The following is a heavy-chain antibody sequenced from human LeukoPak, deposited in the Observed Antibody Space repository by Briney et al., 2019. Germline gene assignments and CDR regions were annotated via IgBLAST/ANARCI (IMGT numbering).Heavy chain of an antibody. V-gene: IGHV3-9*01. Sequence: GGSLRLSCAASGFTFDDHAMHWVRQAPGKGLEWVSGLSWNSGSIDYADSVKGRFTISRDNAKNTLYLQMNGLRAEDTAVYYCARDLVVTSGYWGQGTLVTVSS. CDR2: LSWNSGSI. CDR3: ARDLVVTSGY. CDR1: GFTFDDHA. D-gene: IGHD2-2*01. J-gene: IGHJ4*02.